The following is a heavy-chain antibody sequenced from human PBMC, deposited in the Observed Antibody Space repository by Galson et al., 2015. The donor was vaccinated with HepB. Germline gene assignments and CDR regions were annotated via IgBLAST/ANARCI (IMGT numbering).Heavy chain of an antibody. D-gene: IGHD6-19*01. J-gene: IGHJ4*02. CDR2: IKQDGSEK. CDR3: ARGGRQQWLVGGDY. V-gene: IGHV3-7*03. CDR1: GFTFSSYW. Sequence: SLRLSCAASGFTFSSYWMSWVRQAPGKGLEWVANIKQDGSEKYYVDSVKGRFTISRDNAKNSLYLQMNSLRAEDTAVYYCARGGRQQWLVGGDYWGQGTLVTVAS.